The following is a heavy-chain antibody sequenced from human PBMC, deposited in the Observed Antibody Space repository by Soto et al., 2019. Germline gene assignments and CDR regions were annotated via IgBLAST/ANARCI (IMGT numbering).Heavy chain of an antibody. CDR2: SIPIFGTA. CDR3: ATYYDILTGYSPGGMDV. Sequence: QVQLVQSGAEGKKPGSSVKVSCKASGGTFSSYAISWVRQAPGQGLEWMGGSIPIFGTANYAQKFQGRVTITADESTSTAYMELSSLRSEDTAVYYCATYYDILTGYSPGGMDVWGQGTKVTVSS. J-gene: IGHJ6*02. CDR1: GGTFSSYA. D-gene: IGHD3-9*01. V-gene: IGHV1-69*01.